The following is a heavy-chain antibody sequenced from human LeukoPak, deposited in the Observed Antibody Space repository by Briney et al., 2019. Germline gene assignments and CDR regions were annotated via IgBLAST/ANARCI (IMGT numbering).Heavy chain of an antibody. Sequence: PETLSLTCAVYGGSFSGYYRTLIRQTPGKGLEWIGEISHTGLTGSNPSLKSRVTIFVDSSKNQFSLKLSSVTAADTAVYYCAGKGGKALRYFDWLLGTHYYFDYWGQGTLVTVSS. CDR2: ISHTGLT. V-gene: IGHV4-34*01. CDR1: GGSFSGYY. J-gene: IGHJ4*02. CDR3: AGKGGKALRYFDWLLGTHYYFDY. D-gene: IGHD3-9*01.